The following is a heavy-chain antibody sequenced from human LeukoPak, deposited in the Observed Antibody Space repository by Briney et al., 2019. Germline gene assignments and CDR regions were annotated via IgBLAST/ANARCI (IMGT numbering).Heavy chain of an antibody. CDR2: IDKNGREK. V-gene: IGHV3-7*01. Sequence: GGSLRLSCTVSGFTFSNYWMRWVRQAPGKGLGWVASIDKNGREKRYVDSVEGRFTISRDNAKNSVYLQMTSLGAEDTAVYYCATYTQKFGAPGTDYWGQGTLVTVSS. CDR1: GFTFSNYW. J-gene: IGHJ4*02. D-gene: IGHD3-10*01. CDR3: ATYTQKFGAPGTDY.